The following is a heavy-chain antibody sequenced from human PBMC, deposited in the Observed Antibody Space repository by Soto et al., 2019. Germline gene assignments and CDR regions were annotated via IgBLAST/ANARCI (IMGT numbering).Heavy chain of an antibody. V-gene: IGHV4-39*01. CDR2: IYYSGST. CDR1: GGSISSSSYY. CDR3: ARTYDFWSGYYWYFDL. Sequence: SETLSLTCTVSGGSISSSSYYWGWIRQPPGKGLEWIGSIYYSGSTYYNPSLKSRVTISVDTSKNQFSLKLSSVTAADTAVYYCARTYDFWSGYYWYFDLWGRGTLVTVSS. J-gene: IGHJ2*01. D-gene: IGHD3-3*01.